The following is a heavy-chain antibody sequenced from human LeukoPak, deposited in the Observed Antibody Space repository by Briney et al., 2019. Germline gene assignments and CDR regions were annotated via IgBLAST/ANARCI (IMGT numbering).Heavy chain of an antibody. Sequence: PGGSLRLSCAASGFTFSSYSMNWVRQAPGKGLEWVSYISSSSSTIYYADSVKGRFTISRDNAENSLYLQMNSLRAEDTAVYYCARDETQAGYSSSWYSFDYWGQGTLVTVSS. J-gene: IGHJ4*02. CDR1: GFTFSSYS. CDR3: ARDETQAGYSSSWYSFDY. CDR2: ISSSSSTI. V-gene: IGHV3-48*04. D-gene: IGHD6-13*01.